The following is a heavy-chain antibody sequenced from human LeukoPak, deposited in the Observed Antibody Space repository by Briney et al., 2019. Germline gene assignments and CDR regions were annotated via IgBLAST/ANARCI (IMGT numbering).Heavy chain of an antibody. CDR3: AKAPSPYCSGGTCYPLDY. V-gene: IGHV3-23*01. Sequence: GGSLRLSCAASGFTFSSYGMHWVRQAPGKGLEWVSAISGSGGSTYYADSVKGRFTISRDNSKNTLYLQMNSLRAEDTAVYYCAKAPSPYCSGGTCYPLDYWGQGTLVTVSS. CDR1: GFTFSSYG. CDR2: ISGSGGST. J-gene: IGHJ4*02. D-gene: IGHD2-15*01.